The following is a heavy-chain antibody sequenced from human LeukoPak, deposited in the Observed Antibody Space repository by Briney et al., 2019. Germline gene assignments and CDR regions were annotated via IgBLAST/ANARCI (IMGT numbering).Heavy chain of an antibody. Sequence: GGSLRLSCAASGFTFSSYGMHWVRQAPGKGLEWVAVIWYDGSNKYYADSVKGRFTISRDNSKNTLYLRMNSLRAEDTTVYYCARDLGGGNAFDYWGQGTLVTVSS. V-gene: IGHV3-33*01. CDR2: IWYDGSNK. J-gene: IGHJ4*02. D-gene: IGHD4-23*01. CDR1: GFTFSSYG. CDR3: ARDLGGGNAFDY.